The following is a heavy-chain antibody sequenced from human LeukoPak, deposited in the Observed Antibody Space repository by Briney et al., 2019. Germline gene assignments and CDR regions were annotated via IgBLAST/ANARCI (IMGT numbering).Heavy chain of an antibody. D-gene: IGHD3-3*01. Sequence: PGGSLRLSCAASGFTFSIYAMSWVRQAPGKGLEWVPAISGSGGSTYYADSVKGRFTISRDNSKNTLYLQMNSLRAEDTAVYYCAKDPYYDFWSGYFPFYGMDVWGQGTTVTVSS. CDR1: GFTFSIYA. V-gene: IGHV3-23*01. CDR3: AKDPYYDFWSGYFPFYGMDV. J-gene: IGHJ6*02. CDR2: ISGSGGST.